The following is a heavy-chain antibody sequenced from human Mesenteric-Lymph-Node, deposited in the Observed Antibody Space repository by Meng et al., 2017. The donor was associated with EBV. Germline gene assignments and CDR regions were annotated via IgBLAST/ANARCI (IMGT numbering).Heavy chain of an antibody. Sequence: EVQLVESGGGRVKPGGSLRLSWAGSGFTFGTYSMNWVRQAPGKGLEWVSSISNNNYYIYYTASVQGRFTISRDNAKMSLYLQMNSLRAEDTAVYYCARENYYDSFEGGADYWGQGTLVTVSS. J-gene: IGHJ4*02. CDR1: GFTFGTYS. CDR3: ARENYYDSFEGGADY. D-gene: IGHD3-16*01. V-gene: IGHV3-21*01. CDR2: ISNNNYYI.